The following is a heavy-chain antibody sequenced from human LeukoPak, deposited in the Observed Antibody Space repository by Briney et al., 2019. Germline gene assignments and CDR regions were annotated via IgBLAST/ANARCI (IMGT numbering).Heavy chain of an antibody. CDR1: GFTFTSSA. V-gene: IGHV1-58*02. CDR3: AAEAGGRDGYNVYYYYMDV. D-gene: IGHD5-24*01. CDR2: IVVGSGNT. J-gene: IGHJ6*03. Sequence: SVKVSCKASGFTFTSSAMQWVRQARGQRLEGIGWIVVGSGNTNYAQKLQERVTITRDMSTSTAYMELSSLRSEDTGVYYCAAEAGGRDGYNVYYYYMDVWGKGTTVTVSS.